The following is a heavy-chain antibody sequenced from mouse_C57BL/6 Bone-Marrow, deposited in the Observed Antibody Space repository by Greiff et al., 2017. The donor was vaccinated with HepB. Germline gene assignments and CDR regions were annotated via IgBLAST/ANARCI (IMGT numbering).Heavy chain of an antibody. D-gene: IGHD4-1*02. J-gene: IGHJ3*01. CDR2: IYPSDSET. CDR1: GYTFTSYW. CDR3: ARSTGGGFPWFAY. Sequence: QVQLQQPGAELVRPGSSVKLSCKASGYTFTSYWMDWVKQRPGQGLEWIGNIYPSDSETHYNQKFKDKATLTVDKSSSTADMRLSSLTSEDSAVYYCARSTGGGFPWFAYWGQGTLVTVSA. V-gene: IGHV1-61*01.